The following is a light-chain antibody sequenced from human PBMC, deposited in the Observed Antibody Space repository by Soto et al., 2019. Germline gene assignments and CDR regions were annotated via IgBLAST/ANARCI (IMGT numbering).Light chain of an antibody. V-gene: IGKV3D-15*01. CDR3: QQYNNWPPWT. CDR2: DAS. J-gene: IGKJ1*01. Sequence: EIVMTQSPATLSLSPGERATLSCRASQSVGKYLVWYQQKPGQAPRLLIYDASNRATGIPARFSGSGSGTEFTLTISSLQSEDFAVYYCQQYNNWPPWTFGQGTKVDIK. CDR1: QSVGKY.